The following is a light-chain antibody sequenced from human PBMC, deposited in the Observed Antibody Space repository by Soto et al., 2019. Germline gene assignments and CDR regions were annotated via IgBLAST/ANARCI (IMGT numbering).Light chain of an antibody. CDR1: SSDVGGYNY. CDR2: EVS. CDR3: SSYAGSNNVI. V-gene: IGLV2-8*01. J-gene: IGLJ2*01. Sequence: QSVLTQPPSASGSPGQSVTISCTGTSSDVGGYNYVSWYQQHPGKAPKLMIYEVSERPSGVPDRFPGSKSGNTASLTVSGLQAEDEADYYCSSYAGSNNVIFGGGTKLTVL.